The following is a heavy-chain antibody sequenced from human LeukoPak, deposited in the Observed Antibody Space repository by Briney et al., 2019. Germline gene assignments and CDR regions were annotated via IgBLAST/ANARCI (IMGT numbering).Heavy chain of an antibody. CDR3: AKAGSIKFDY. CDR2: ISGRGGST. CDR1: GFTFSSYA. J-gene: IGHJ4*02. Sequence: GGSLRLSCAASGFTFSSYAMSWVRQAPGKGLEWVSGISGRGGSTYYADPVKGRFTISRDECMNTLYLQLNSLSAEDAAIYYCAKAGSIKFDYWGQGTLVTVSS. V-gene: IGHV3-23*01. D-gene: IGHD1-26*01.